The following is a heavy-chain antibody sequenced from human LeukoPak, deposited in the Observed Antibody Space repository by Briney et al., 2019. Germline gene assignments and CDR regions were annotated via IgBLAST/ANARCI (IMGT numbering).Heavy chain of an antibody. CDR2: INPNSGGT. Sequence: ASVKVSCKASGYTFTGYYMHWVRQAPRQRLEWMGRINPNSGGTNYAQKFQGRVTMTRDTSISTAYMELSRLRSDDTAVYYCARGTITMVRGVITRWGEGTLVTVSS. CDR3: ARGTITMVRGVITR. V-gene: IGHV1-2*06. D-gene: IGHD3-10*01. J-gene: IGHJ4*02. CDR1: GYTFTGYY.